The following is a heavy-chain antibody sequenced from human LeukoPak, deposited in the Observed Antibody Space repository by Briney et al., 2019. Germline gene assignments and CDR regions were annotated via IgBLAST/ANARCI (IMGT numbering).Heavy chain of an antibody. CDR1: GLTFNDYG. CDR2: INWNGDRT. CDR3: ARDRGSYFSYGMDV. Sequence: PGGSLRLSCAASGLTFNDYGMRWVRHAPGKGLEWVSGINWNGDRTGYADSEKGRFTISRDNAKNSLYLQMNSLTAEDTALYYCARDRGSYFSYGMDVWGQGTTVTVSS. J-gene: IGHJ6*02. D-gene: IGHD1-26*01. V-gene: IGHV3-20*04.